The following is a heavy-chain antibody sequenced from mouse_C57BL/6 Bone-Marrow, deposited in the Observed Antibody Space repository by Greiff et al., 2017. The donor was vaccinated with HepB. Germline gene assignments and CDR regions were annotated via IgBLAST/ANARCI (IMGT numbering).Heavy chain of an antibody. Sequence: QVQLQQPGAELVKPGASVKLSCKASGYTFTSYWMHWVKQRPGRGLEWIGRIDPNSGGTKYNEKFKDKATLTADKSSSTVYMELSRLTSEDSAVYFCARHEERGYYFAYWGQGTLVTVSA. CDR2: IDPNSGGT. V-gene: IGHV1-62-3*01. CDR1: GYTFTSYW. J-gene: IGHJ3*01. CDR3: ARHEERGYYFAY. D-gene: IGHD2-3*01.